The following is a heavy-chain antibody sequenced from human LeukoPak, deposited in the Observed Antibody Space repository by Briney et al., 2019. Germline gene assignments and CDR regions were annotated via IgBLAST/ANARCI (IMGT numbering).Heavy chain of an antibody. CDR3: ARAREPGSSRVCQFDY. D-gene: IGHD6-13*01. J-gene: IGHJ4*02. CDR2: IIPIFGTA. CDR1: GGTFSSYA. Sequence: GASVKVSCKASGGTFSSYAISWVRQAPGQGLEWMGGIIPIFGTANYAQKFQGRVTITADESTSTAYMELSSLRSEDTAVYYCARAREPGSSRVCQFDYWGQGTLVTVSS. V-gene: IGHV1-69*13.